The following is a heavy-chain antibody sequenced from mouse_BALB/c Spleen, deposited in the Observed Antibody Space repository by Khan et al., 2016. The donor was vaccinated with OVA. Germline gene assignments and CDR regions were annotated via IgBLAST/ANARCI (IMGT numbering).Heavy chain of an antibody. V-gene: IGHV5-9-3*01. Sequence: EVELVESGGGLVKPGGSLKLSCAASGFTFSSYAMSWVRQTPEKRLEWVATINSDGTYTNYPDSVKGRFTISRDTAKNTLYLQMSSLRSENTAMYDCARHNFGPFAYWGQGTLVTVSA. CDR3: ARHNFGPFAY. J-gene: IGHJ3*01. D-gene: IGHD1-3*01. CDR1: GFTFSSYA. CDR2: INSDGTYT.